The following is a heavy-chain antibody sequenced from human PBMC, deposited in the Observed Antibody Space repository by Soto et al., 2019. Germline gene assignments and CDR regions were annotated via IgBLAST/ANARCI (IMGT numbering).Heavy chain of an antibody. Sequence: GGSLRLSCAASGFTFGSYAMTWFRQAPGKGLQWVSTITHSGSHYADSVQGRFTISRDNSKSILYLQMDSLRAEDSALYNCAKDYILSRSWYGGSNRFDPWGQGTLVTVSS. CDR3: AKDYILSRSWYGGSNRFDP. J-gene: IGHJ5*02. V-gene: IGHV3-23*01. CDR2: ITHSGS. CDR1: GFTFGSYA. D-gene: IGHD3-9*01.